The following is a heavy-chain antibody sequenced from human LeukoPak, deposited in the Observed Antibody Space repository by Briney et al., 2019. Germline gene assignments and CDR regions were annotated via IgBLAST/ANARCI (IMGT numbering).Heavy chain of an antibody. CDR2: ISGSGGST. V-gene: IGHV3-23*01. D-gene: IGHD2-21*01. J-gene: IGHJ4*02. CDR3: ARVFCGGGDCYLDY. Sequence: GGSLRLSCAASGFIFSDYAMHWVRQAPGKGLEWVSAISGSGGSTYYADSVKGRFTISRDNSKNTLYLQMNSLRAEDTAVYYCARVFCGGGDCYLDYWGQGTLVTVSS. CDR1: GFIFSDYA.